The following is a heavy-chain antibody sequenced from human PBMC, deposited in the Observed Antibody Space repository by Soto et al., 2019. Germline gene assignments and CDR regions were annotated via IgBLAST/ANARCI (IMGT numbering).Heavy chain of an antibody. CDR2: ISYSGKTI. CDR1: GFTFSSYT. V-gene: IGHV3-48*01. J-gene: IGHJ4*02. Sequence: EVQLVESGGGLVQPGGSLRLSCEASGFTFSSYTMIWFRQAPGKGLEWVSYISYSGKTIHYADSVKGRFTISRDNAKNSLYLQMSSLRAEDTAVYYCARWEAGAEYWGQGTLVTVSS. D-gene: IGHD1-26*01. CDR3: ARWEAGAEY.